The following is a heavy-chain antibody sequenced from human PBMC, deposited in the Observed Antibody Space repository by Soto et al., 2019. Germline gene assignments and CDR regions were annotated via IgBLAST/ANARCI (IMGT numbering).Heavy chain of an antibody. J-gene: IGHJ6*02. Sequence: QVQLQESGPGLVKPSQTLSLSCSVSGGSISSRDYYWSWIRHHPEKGLEWIGSIYYSGSTYYNPPLKSRVTMSLDTSMNEFSLKLTSVTAADTAVYYCARDKGGAALKGSGMDVWGQGTTVTVSS. CDR2: IYYSGST. V-gene: IGHV4-31*03. CDR3: ARDKGGAALKGSGMDV. D-gene: IGHD3-10*01. CDR1: GGSISSRDYY.